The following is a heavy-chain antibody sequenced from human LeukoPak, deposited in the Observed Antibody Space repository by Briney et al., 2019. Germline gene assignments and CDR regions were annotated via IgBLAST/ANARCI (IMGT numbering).Heavy chain of an antibody. CDR2: IRYDGSNK. Sequence: GRSLRLSCAASGFTFSSYGVHWVRQAPGKGLEWVAFIRYDGSNKYYADSVKGRFTISRDNSKNTLYLQMNSLRAEDTAVYYCAKVPTLYYYDSSGYFYWGQGTLVTVSS. CDR3: AKVPTLYYYDSSGYFY. D-gene: IGHD3-22*01. V-gene: IGHV3-30*02. J-gene: IGHJ4*02. CDR1: GFTFSSYG.